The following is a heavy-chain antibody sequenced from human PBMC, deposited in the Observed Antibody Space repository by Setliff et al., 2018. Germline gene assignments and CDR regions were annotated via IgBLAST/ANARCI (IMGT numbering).Heavy chain of an antibody. CDR3: ARGLEGEDYFYYMDV. CDR1: GESFSGFH. V-gene: IGHV4-34*01. Sequence: SETLSLTCGVFGESFSGFHWSWIRQPPGKGLEWIGEINHTGITYYNPSLKSRVTISVDTSRNQFSLKVTSVTAADTAVYYCARGLEGEDYFYYMDVWGKGNTVTVSS. D-gene: IGHD2-21*01. CDR2: INHTGIT. J-gene: IGHJ6*03.